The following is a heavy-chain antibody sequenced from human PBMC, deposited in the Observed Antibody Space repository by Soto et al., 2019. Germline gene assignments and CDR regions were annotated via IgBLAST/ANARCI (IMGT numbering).Heavy chain of an antibody. CDR3: ATGGRDSSSSQDFDY. V-gene: IGHV1-2*04. D-gene: IGHD6-6*01. J-gene: IGHJ4*02. CDR2: INPNSGGT. Sequence: ASVKVSCKASGYTFTGYYMHWVRQAPGQGLEWMGWINPNSGGTNYAQKFQGWVTMTRDTSISTAYMELSRLRSDDTAVYYCATGGRDSSSSQDFDYWGQGTLVTVSS. CDR1: GYTFTGYY.